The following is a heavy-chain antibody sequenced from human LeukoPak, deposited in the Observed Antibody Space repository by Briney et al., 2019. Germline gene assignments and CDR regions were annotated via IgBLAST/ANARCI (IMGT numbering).Heavy chain of an antibody. CDR3: ARNFDLATSFDY. CDR1: GFTFSSYW. CDR2: INSDGSST. J-gene: IGHJ4*02. V-gene: IGHV3-74*01. Sequence: GGSLRLSCAASGFTFSSYWIHWVRQAPGKGLVWVSHINSDGSSTNYADSVKGRFTISRDNAKNTLYLQMNSLRAEGTAVYYCARNFDLATSFDYWGQEALVTVSS. D-gene: IGHD5-24*01.